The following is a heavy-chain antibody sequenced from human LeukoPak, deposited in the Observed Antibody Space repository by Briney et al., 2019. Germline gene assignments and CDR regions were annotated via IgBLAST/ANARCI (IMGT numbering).Heavy chain of an antibody. CDR3: AREERSGSYYYYYYMDV. J-gene: IGHJ6*03. CDR2: MFHSGST. V-gene: IGHV4-38-2*02. D-gene: IGHD3-10*01. Sequence: SETLSLTCTVSGYSISSGYYWGWIRQPPGKGLEWIGSMFHSGSTYYNPSLKSRVTMSVDTSKNQFSLKLSSVTAADTAVYYCAREERSGSYYYYYYMDVWGKGTTVTISS. CDR1: GYSISSGYY.